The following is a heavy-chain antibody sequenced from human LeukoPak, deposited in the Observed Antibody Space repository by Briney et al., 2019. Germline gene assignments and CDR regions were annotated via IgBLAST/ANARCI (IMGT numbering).Heavy chain of an antibody. CDR3: AKSAWFGDAPGGDY. Sequence: GVSLRLSCTASGFTLRNYPVSGVREAPGKGREGVSAISSSGGVTFCAYPVKGRFTLHREFPKNTLYLQMNGLGTEDPAVYYCAKSAWFGDAPGGDYWGQGTLVTVS. D-gene: IGHD3-10*01. J-gene: IGHJ4*02. CDR1: GFTLRNYP. CDR2: ISSSGGVT. V-gene: IGHV3-23*01.